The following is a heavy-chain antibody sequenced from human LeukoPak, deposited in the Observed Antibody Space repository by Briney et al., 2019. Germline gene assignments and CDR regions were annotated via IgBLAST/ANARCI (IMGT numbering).Heavy chain of an antibody. J-gene: IGHJ4*02. D-gene: IGHD3-10*01. CDR3: ARLVGGSGSPDD. CDR1: GGSFSVYY. CDR2: ISYAGST. V-gene: IGHV4-59*08. Sequence: SSETLSLTCTVSGGSFSVYYWSWIRQPPGKGLELIGHISYAGSTTYNPAHNSRVTISVDTSKNQFSLNLNSVTAANSAVYYCARLVGGSGSPDDWGQGTLVTVSS.